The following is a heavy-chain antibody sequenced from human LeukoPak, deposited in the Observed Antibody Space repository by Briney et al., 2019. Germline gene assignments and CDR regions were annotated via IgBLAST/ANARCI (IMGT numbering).Heavy chain of an antibody. V-gene: IGHV4-61*08. D-gene: IGHD6-13*01. CDR2: IYYSGST. Sequence: SETLSLTCTVSGGSISSGGYYWSWIRQPPGKGLEWIGYIYYSGSTNYNPSLRSRVTISVDTSKNQFSLKLNSVTAADTAVYYCARVGSWYWFDPWGQGTLVTVSS. CDR3: ARVGSWYWFDP. J-gene: IGHJ5*02. CDR1: GGSISSGGYY.